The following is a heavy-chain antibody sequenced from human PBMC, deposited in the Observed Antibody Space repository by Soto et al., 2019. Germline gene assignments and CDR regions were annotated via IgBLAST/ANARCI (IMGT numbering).Heavy chain of an antibody. CDR3: ARSEEDSDYYYYGRDV. CDR2: TYYRSRGYS. J-gene: IGHJ6*04. V-gene: IGHV6-1*01. D-gene: IGHD2-15*01. CDR1: GDTVSSNSVA. Sequence: SQTLSLTCVGSGDTVSSNSVAWNWVRQSPSRGLEWLGRTYYRSRGYSDYAVSVRSRIDINADTSKNQVSLQLNSVTPEDTAVYYCARSEEDSDYYYYGRDVWGKGTTFTVSS.